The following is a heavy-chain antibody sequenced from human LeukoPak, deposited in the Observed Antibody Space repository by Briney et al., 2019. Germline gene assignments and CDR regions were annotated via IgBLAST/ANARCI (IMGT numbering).Heavy chain of an antibody. Sequence: PSETLSLTCTVSGGSISSYYWSWIRRPPGKGLEWIGYIYYSGSTNYNPSLKSRVTISVDTSKNQFSLKLSSVTAADTAVYYCARDSFSADAFDIWGQGAMVTVSS. CDR3: ARDSFSADAFDI. J-gene: IGHJ3*02. CDR1: GGSISSYY. D-gene: IGHD2/OR15-2a*01. CDR2: IYYSGST. V-gene: IGHV4-59*01.